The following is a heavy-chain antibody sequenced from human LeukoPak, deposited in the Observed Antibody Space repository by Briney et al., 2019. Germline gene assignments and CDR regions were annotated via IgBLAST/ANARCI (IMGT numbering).Heavy chain of an antibody. CDR3: ARDQGPYYYDSSGSGFDP. CDR1: GGTFSSYA. D-gene: IGHD3-22*01. V-gene: IGHV1-69*13. Sequence: ASVKVSCKASGGTFSSYAISWVRQAPGQGLEWMGGIIPIFGTANYAQKFQGRVTITADESTSTAYMELSSLRSEDTAVYYCARDQGPYYYDSSGSGFDPWGQGTLVTVSS. J-gene: IGHJ5*02. CDR2: IIPIFGTA.